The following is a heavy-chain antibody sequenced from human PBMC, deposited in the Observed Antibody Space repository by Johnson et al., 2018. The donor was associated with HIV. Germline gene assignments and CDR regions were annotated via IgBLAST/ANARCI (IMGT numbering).Heavy chain of an antibody. D-gene: IGHD3-10*01. CDR1: GFIVSNNY. CDR3: ARADGSGSYFGFEI. Sequence: VQLVESGGGLIQPGGSLRLSCAASGFIVSNNYMSWVRQTPGKGLEWVSVIYSGGSTYYADSVKGRFPISRDSSKNTVYLQMNSLGAEDTAIYYCARADGSGSYFGFEIWGQGTMVTVSS. V-gene: IGHV3-53*01. CDR2: IYSGGST. J-gene: IGHJ3*02.